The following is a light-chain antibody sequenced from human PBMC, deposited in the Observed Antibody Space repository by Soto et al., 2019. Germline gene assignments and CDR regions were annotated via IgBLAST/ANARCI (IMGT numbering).Light chain of an antibody. V-gene: IGKV1-39*01. CDR2: AAS. Sequence: DIQMTQSPSSLSASVGDRATITCRASRTIAGYVNWYQQRPGEAPKLLIYAASRLQSGVPSRFSGSGSGTDFTLTISSLQPEDFATYYCQHSYNRPRTFGQGTKVDIK. J-gene: IGKJ1*01. CDR3: QHSYNRPRT. CDR1: RTIAGY.